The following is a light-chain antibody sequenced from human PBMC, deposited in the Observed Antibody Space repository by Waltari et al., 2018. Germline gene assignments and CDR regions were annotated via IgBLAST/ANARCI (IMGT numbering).Light chain of an antibody. CDR3: QSYDSSLGGYV. V-gene: IGLV1-40*01. J-gene: IGLJ1*01. CDR2: GNS. CDR1: KSNIGAGYD. Sequence: QSVLTQPPSVSGAPGQRVSISCTGSKSNIGAGYDVHWYQQLPGTAPKLLIYGNSHRPSVVPDGLSGSKSGPSASLAITGLQAEDEADYYCQSYDSSLGGYVFGTGTKVTVL.